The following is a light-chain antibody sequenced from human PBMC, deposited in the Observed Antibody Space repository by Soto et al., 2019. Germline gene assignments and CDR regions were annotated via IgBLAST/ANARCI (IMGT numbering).Light chain of an antibody. CDR3: QSYDSSLSAVV. Sequence: QSALTQPPSVSGAPGQRVTISCTGSSSNIGAGYDVHWYQHLPGTAPKLLIYGNTNRPSGVPDRFSGSKSVTSASLAITGLQAEDEADYYCQSYDSSLSAVVFGGGTKLTV. V-gene: IGLV1-40*01. CDR2: GNT. CDR1: SSNIGAGYD. J-gene: IGLJ2*01.